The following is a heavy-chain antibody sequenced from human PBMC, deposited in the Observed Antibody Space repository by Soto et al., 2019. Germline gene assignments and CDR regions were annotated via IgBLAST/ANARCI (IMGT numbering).Heavy chain of an antibody. CDR2: IYYSGST. D-gene: IGHD3-16*01. CDR3: ARVGVDHNWFDP. CDR1: GGSISSGGYY. J-gene: IGHJ5*02. Sequence: QVQLQESGPGLVKPSQTLSLTCTVSGGSISSGGYYWSWIRQHPGKGLEWIGYIYYSGSTYYNPSLKRRFTISVDTSKNQFSLKLSSVTAADTAVYYCARVGVDHNWFDPWGQGTLVTVSS. V-gene: IGHV4-31*03.